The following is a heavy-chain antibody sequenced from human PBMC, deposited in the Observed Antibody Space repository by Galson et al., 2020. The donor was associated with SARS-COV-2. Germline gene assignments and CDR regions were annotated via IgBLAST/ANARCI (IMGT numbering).Heavy chain of an antibody. V-gene: IGHV4-30-4*08. D-gene: IGHD1-26*01. Sequence: SETLSLTCTVSGGTISSGAYYWSWIRPPPGKGLEWIGYIYYTGDTYYNPSLKSRVTISLDTSKNQFSLKLNSVTAADTAVYYCARDPLYRGSAYWGQGTLVTVSS. CDR3: ARDPLYRGSAY. J-gene: IGHJ4*02. CDR1: GGTISSGAYY. CDR2: IYYTGDT.